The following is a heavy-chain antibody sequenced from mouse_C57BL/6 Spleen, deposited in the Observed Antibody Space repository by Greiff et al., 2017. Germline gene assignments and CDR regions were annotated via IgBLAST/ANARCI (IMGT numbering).Heavy chain of an antibody. CDR3: ARDYYGNYVFAY. Sequence: EVLLVESGGGLVKPGGSLKLSCAASGFTFSDYGMHWVRQAPEKGLECVAYISSGRSTIHYADTVKGRFTISRDNAKNTLFLQMTSLRSEDTAMYYCARDYYGNYVFAYWGKGTLVTVSA. J-gene: IGHJ3*01. CDR1: GFTFSDYG. D-gene: IGHD2-1*01. V-gene: IGHV5-17*01. CDR2: ISSGRSTI.